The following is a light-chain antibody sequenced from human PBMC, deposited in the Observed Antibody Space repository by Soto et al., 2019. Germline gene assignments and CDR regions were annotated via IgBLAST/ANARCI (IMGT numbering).Light chain of an antibody. J-gene: IGKJ1*01. CDR3: QQYGNSPPWT. Sequence: EIVLTQSPGTLSLSPGERATLSCRASQSVSSNFLAWYQQKPGQAPRLLVYGASSRATGIPDRFSGSGSGTDFTLTISRLEPEDFAVYYRQQYGNSPPWTFGRGTKVEIK. CDR1: QSVSSNF. CDR2: GAS. V-gene: IGKV3-20*01.